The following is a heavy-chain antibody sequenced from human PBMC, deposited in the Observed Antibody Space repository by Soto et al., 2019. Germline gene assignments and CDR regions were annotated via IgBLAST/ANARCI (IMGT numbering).Heavy chain of an antibody. J-gene: IGHJ4*02. CDR1: GFTFDDYA. CDR2: ISWNSDSI. V-gene: IGHV3-9*01. D-gene: IGHD3-9*01. CDR3: ASGRGYDILTGYYPYFDY. Sequence: EVQLVESGGGLAQPGRSLRLSCAASGFTFDDYAMHWVRQAPGKGLEWVSGISWNSDSIGYADSVKGRFTISRDNAKKSXSLQMNSLRAEDTALYYCASGRGYDILTGYYPYFDYWGQGTLVTVSS.